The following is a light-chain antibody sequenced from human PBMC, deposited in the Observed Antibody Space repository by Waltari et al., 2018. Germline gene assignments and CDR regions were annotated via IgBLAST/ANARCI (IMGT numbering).Light chain of an antibody. J-gene: IGKJ4*01. CDR1: QSVLFSSNNNNY. CDR3: QQYFSTPLT. Sequence: DIVMTQSPDSLAVSLGERATINCRSSQSVLFSSNNNNYIAWYQQKPGQPPKLLIYWASTRESGVADRFSGSGSGTDFTLTISSLQAEDVAVYYCQQYFSTPLTFGGGTKVEIK. CDR2: WAS. V-gene: IGKV4-1*01.